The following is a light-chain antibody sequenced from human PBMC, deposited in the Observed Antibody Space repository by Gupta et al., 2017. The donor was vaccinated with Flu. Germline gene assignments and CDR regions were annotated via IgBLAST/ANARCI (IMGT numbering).Light chain of an antibody. J-gene: IGLJ2*01. CDR1: SSDVGGYNY. CDR3: SSYTGTRARLV. CDR2: EVS. Sequence: QSALTQPASVSGSPGQSITISCTGTSSDVGGYNYVSWYQQHPGKAPKLMIYEVSKRPSGVSNRFSGSKSGTTASLTISGLQAEDEADYYCSSYTGTRARLVFGAGTKLTVL. V-gene: IGLV2-14*01.